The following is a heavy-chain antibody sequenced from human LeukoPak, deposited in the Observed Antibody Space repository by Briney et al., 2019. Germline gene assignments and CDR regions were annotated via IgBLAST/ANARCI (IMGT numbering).Heavy chain of an antibody. CDR3: VRAPLYYYDSSGYPLLNAFDI. V-gene: IGHV3-20*04. CDR2: INWNGGST. Sequence: GGSLRLSCAASGFTFDDYGMSWVRQAPGKGLEWVSGINWNGGSTGYADSVKGRFTISRDNAKNSLFLQMNSLRAEDTALHYCVRAPLYYYDSSGYPLLNAFDIWGQGTMVTVSS. CDR1: GFTFDDYG. D-gene: IGHD3-22*01. J-gene: IGHJ3*02.